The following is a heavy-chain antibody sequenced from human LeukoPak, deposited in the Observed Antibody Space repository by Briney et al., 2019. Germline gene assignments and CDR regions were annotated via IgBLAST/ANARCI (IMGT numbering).Heavy chain of an antibody. V-gene: IGHV3-53*01. D-gene: IGHD3-22*01. CDR1: GITVSTNY. CDR2: IYSGGDT. CDR3: ARLPIFITMIVVVPDY. J-gene: IGHJ4*02. Sequence: GGSLRLSCAASGITVSTNYMSWVRQAPGKGLEWVSIIYSGGDTYYADSVKGRFTISRDNSKNTLYLQMNSLRAEDTAVYYCARLPIFITMIVVVPDYWGQGTLVTVSS.